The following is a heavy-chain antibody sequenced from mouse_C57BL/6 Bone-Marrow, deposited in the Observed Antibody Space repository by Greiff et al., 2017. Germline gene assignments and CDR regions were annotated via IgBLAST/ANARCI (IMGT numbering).Heavy chain of an antibody. Sequence: QVQLKESGAELARPGASVKLSCKASGYTFTSYGISWVKQRTGQGLEWIGEIYPRSGNTYYNEKFKGKATLTADKSSSTAYMELRSLTSEDSAVYFCARGGYHGGFAYWGQGTLVTVSA. CDR3: ARGGYHGGFAY. D-gene: IGHD2-2*01. J-gene: IGHJ3*01. CDR1: GYTFTSYG. V-gene: IGHV1-81*01. CDR2: IYPRSGNT.